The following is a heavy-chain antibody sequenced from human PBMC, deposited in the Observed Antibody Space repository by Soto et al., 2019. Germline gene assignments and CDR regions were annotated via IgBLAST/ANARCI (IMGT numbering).Heavy chain of an antibody. CDR2: IYWDDDK. CDR3: AHNEQQRFDY. Sequence: QITLKESGPTLVKPTQTLTLTCTVSGFSLRTSGLDVTWIRQPPGKALEWLALIYWDDDKRYSPSLKSRLTITKDTSRNQVVLTMTNLDPVDTATYFCAHNEQQRFDYWGQGTLVTVSS. J-gene: IGHJ4*02. V-gene: IGHV2-5*02. D-gene: IGHD6-13*01. CDR1: GFSLRTSGLD.